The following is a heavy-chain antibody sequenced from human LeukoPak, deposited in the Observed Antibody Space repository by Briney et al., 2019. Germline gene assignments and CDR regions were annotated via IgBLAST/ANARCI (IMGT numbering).Heavy chain of an antibody. Sequence: PSETLSLTCTVSGGSIRSYYRSWIRQPPGKGLEWIGYIYYSGSTNYNPSLKSRVTISVDTSKNQFSLKLSSVTAADTAVYYCARVYYSSSYDYWYFDLWGRGTLVTVSS. V-gene: IGHV4-59*01. CDR1: GGSIRSYY. D-gene: IGHD6-13*01. CDR2: IYYSGST. J-gene: IGHJ2*01. CDR3: ARVYYSSSYDYWYFDL.